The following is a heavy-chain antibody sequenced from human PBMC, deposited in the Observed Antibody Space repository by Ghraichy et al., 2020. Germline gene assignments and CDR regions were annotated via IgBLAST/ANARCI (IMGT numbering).Heavy chain of an antibody. Sequence: GGSLRLSCAASGFTFSSYGMHWVRQAPGKGLDWLAFIRYDGSNKYYADSVKGRFTISRDNSKNTLYLQMNSLRAEDTAVYYCAKDLTTVVTPGYFDYWGQGTLVTVSS. CDR3: AKDLTTVVTPGYFDY. J-gene: IGHJ4*02. V-gene: IGHV3-30*02. CDR2: IRYDGSNK. D-gene: IGHD4-23*01. CDR1: GFTFSSYG.